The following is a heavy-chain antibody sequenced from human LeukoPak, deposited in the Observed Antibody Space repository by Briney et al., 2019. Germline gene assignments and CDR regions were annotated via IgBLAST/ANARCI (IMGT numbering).Heavy chain of an antibody. D-gene: IGHD1-1*01. V-gene: IGHV4-59*01. J-gene: IGHJ4*02. CDR3: ARWGWNAGLTFDY. Sequence: SETLSLTCTVSGGSISSYYWSWIRQPPGKGLEWIGYIYYSGSTNYNPSLKSRVTISVDTSKNQFSLKLSSVTAADTAVYYCARWGWNAGLTFDYWGQGNLVTVSS. CDR2: IYYSGST. CDR1: GGSISSYY.